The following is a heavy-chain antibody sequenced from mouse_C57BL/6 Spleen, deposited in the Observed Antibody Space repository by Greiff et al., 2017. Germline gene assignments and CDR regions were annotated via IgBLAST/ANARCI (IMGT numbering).Heavy chain of an antibody. V-gene: IGHV1-26*01. D-gene: IGHD2-3*01. J-gene: IGHJ3*01. CDR1: GYTFTDYY. CDR3: ASDGYYLAWFAY. Sequence: VQLQQSGPELVKPGASVKISCKASGYTFTDYYMNWVKQSHGKSLEWIGDINPNNGGTSYIQKFKGKATLTVDKSSSTAYMELRSLTSEDSAVYYCASDGYYLAWFAYWGQGTLVTVSA. CDR2: INPNNGGT.